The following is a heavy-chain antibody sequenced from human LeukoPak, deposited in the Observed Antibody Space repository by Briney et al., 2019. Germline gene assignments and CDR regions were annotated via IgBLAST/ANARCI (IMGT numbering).Heavy chain of an antibody. J-gene: IGHJ4*02. CDR2: ISSSSSTT. CDR1: GFTFSSYS. CDR3: ARDKEDSSGFPLGY. Sequence: AGGSLRLSCAASGFTFSSYSMNWVRQAPGKGLEWVSYISSSSSTTYYADSVKGRFTISRDSAKNSLYLQMNSLRAEDTAVYYCARDKEDSSGFPLGYWGQGTLVTVSS. V-gene: IGHV3-48*01. D-gene: IGHD3-22*01.